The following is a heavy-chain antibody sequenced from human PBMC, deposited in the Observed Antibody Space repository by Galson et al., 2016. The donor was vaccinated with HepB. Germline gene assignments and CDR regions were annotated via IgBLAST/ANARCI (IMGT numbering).Heavy chain of an antibody. J-gene: IGHJ4*02. D-gene: IGHD2-15*01. CDR2: ISYDGSNE. V-gene: IGHV3-30*18. Sequence: SLRLSCAASGFTFSTYGMHWVRQAPGKGLEWVSVISYDGSNEYYADSVKGRFTISRDNSKNTLNLQMNSLRAEDTAVYYCAKPTRSGGSCYSYWGQGTLVTVSS. CDR1: GFTFSTYG. CDR3: AKPTRSGGSCYSY.